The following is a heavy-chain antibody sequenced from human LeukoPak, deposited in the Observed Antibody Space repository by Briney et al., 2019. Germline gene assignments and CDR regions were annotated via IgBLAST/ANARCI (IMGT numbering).Heavy chain of an antibody. CDR3: ARDRQWLVDH. J-gene: IGHJ5*02. Sequence: SETLSLTCTVPGDSISSYYWSWIRQPAAKGLEWIGRVYVTGSTNLNPALQSRVTMSVDTSKNQFSLKLTSVTAADTAVYYCARDRQWLVDHWGQGTLVTVSS. CDR2: VYVTGST. CDR1: GDSISSYY. V-gene: IGHV4-4*07. D-gene: IGHD6-19*01.